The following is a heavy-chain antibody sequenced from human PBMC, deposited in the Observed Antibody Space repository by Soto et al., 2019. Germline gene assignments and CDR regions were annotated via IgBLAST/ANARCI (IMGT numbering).Heavy chain of an antibody. J-gene: IGHJ4*02. D-gene: IGHD1-1*01. Sequence: GGSLRLSCEGSGFTVSNAWMNWVRQPPGTGLEWVGRIRSKTDGGTADYAAPVKGRFTISRDDSKNTLFLQMNSLKAEDTAVYYCTTETEIRPRNFDYWGQGTLVTVSS. CDR2: IRSKTDGGTA. V-gene: IGHV3-15*07. CDR1: GFTVSNAW. CDR3: TTETEIRPRNFDY.